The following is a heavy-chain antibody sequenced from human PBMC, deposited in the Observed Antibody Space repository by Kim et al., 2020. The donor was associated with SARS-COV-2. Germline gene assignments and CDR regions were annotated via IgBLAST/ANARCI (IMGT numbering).Heavy chain of an antibody. J-gene: IGHJ4*02. CDR2: INNDGTVM. CDR3: ARGYCSSSRCYAGPDY. Sequence: GGSLRLSCAASGFTFSDYTMDWVRQAPGRGLEWVSYINNDGTVMYYGDSVKGRFTISRDNSENSLFLQMNSLRDDDMAVYYCARGYCSSSRCYAGPDYWGQGTLVTVST. CDR1: GFTFSDYT. V-gene: IGHV3-48*02. D-gene: IGHD2-2*01.